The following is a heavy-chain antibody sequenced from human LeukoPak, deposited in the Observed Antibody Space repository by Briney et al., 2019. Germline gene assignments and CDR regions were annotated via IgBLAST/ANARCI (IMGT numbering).Heavy chain of an antibody. J-gene: IGHJ4*02. V-gene: IGHV4-39*01. D-gene: IGHD6-13*01. CDR1: GGSITSSSNY. Sequence: SESLSLTCTVSGGSITSSSNYWDWIRQPPGKGLEWIGSISYSGTTYYNPSLKSRVTISVDTSKNQFSLNLSSVTAADTAIYYCARRRIAATDYWGQGTLVTVSP. CDR3: ARRRIAATDY. CDR2: ISYSGTT.